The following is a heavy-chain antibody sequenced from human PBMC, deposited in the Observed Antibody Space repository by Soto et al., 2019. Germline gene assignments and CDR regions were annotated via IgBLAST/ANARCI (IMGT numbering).Heavy chain of an antibody. J-gene: IGHJ6*02. CDR2: IYSGGST. V-gene: IGHV3-53*01. D-gene: IGHD2-21*02. CDR3: ARAQEGDFDGMDV. Sequence: GGSLRLSCAASGFTVSSNYMSWVRQAPGKGLEWVSVIYSGGSTYYADSVKGRFTISRDNSKNTLYLQMNSLRAEDTAVYYCARAQEGDFDGMDVWGQGTTVTVS. CDR1: GFTVSSNY.